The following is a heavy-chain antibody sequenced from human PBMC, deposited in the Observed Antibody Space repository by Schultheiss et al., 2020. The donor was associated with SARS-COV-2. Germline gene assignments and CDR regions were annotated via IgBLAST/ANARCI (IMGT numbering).Heavy chain of an antibody. D-gene: IGHD2-2*02. CDR3: VRHCSSTSCYTDWFDP. Sequence: SETLSLTCTVSGGSINSYYWSWIRQPAGKGLEWIGRIYTSESTNYNPSLKSRVTMSVDTSKNQLSLKLSSVTAADTAVYYCVRHCSSTSCYTDWFDPWGQGTLVTVSS. J-gene: IGHJ5*02. CDR2: IYTSEST. V-gene: IGHV4-4*07. CDR1: GGSINSYY.